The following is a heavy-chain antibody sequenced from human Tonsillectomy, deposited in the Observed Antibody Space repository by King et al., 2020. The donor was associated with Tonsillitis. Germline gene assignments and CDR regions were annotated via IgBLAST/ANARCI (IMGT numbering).Heavy chain of an antibody. CDR2: IRSKAYGGTP. V-gene: IGHV3-49*04. CDR3: SRSWIQVQYYFDS. J-gene: IGHJ4*02. CDR1: GFTFGDYA. D-gene: IGHD5-18*01. Sequence: VQLVESGGGLAQPGRSLRLSCSASGFTFGDYAMNWVRQAPGKGLEWVGFIRSKAYGGTPEFAASVKGRLTISRDDSKSIAYLQMNSLKTEDTAVYYSSRSWIQVQYYFDSWGQGTLVTVSS.